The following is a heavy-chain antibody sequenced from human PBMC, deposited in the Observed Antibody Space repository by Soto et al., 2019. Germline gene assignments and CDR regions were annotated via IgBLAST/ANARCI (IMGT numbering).Heavy chain of an antibody. Sequence: PGGSLRLSCAASGFTFCNAWMNWVRQAPGKGLEWVGRIKSKTDGGTTDYAAPVKGRFTISRDDSKNTLYLQMNSLKTEDTAVYYCTTDCGPSYSVCWFDPWGQGTLVTVSS. CDR3: TTDCGPSYSVCWFDP. D-gene: IGHD3-10*01. CDR1: GFTFCNAW. J-gene: IGHJ5*02. CDR2: IKSKTDGGTT. V-gene: IGHV3-15*07.